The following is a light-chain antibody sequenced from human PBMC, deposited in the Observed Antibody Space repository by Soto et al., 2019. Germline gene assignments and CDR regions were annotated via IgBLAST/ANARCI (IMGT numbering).Light chain of an antibody. Sequence: NFMLTQPHSVSESPGKTVTISCTRSSGSIASKYVQWYQQRPGSSPTTVIYENDQRPSGVPDRFSGSIDSSSNSASLTISGLKTEDEADYYCQSSDANNPYLFGTGTKVTVL. V-gene: IGLV6-57*01. CDR1: SGSIASKY. CDR3: QSSDANNPYL. J-gene: IGLJ1*01. CDR2: END.